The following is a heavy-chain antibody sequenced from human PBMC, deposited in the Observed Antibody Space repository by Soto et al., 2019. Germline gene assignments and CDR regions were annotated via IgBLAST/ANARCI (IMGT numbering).Heavy chain of an antibody. V-gene: IGHV6-1*01. CDR2: TYYRSKWYN. J-gene: IGHJ4*02. CDR3: SRGSYSSSPAYFDD. D-gene: IGHD6-6*01. Sequence: SPTPSLPLSHLRGSVSSNNAALDWVRPSPSRGLEWLGRTYYRSKWYNDYAVSVKSRITINPDTSKNQFSLQLNSVTPEDTAVYYCSRGSYSSSPAYFDDWGQGTLVTVSS. CDR1: GSVSSNNAA.